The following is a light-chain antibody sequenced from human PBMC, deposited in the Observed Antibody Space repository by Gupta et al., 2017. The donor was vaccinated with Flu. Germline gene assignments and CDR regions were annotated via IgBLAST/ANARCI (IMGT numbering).Light chain of an antibody. J-gene: IGLJ3*02. Sequence: QSVLTQPPSASGAPGQRVTVPCSGSSSNIGSNTVNCYQQHPATAPKLLIYSNNHRPSGVPSRLSGSKSGTSASLAISWLQSEDEADYYCAAWDDSLNGPVFGGGTKLTVL. CDR2: SNN. CDR3: AAWDDSLNGPV. CDR1: SSNIGSNT. V-gene: IGLV1-44*01.